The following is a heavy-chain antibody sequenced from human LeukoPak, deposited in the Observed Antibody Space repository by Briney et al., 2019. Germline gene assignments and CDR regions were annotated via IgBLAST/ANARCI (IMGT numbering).Heavy chain of an antibody. D-gene: IGHD4-23*01. J-gene: IGHJ5*02. Sequence: PGGSLRLSCAASGFNFRLFDMHRVRQAPGKGLEWVSGIGGSAASTFYADSVKGRFTISRDNSENTLYLEMNSLTVEDTAIYYCVRDRGPYGGIGNNWFDPWGQGTLVTVSS. CDR2: IGGSAAST. V-gene: IGHV3-23*01. CDR3: VRDRGPYGGIGNNWFDP. CDR1: GFNFRLFD.